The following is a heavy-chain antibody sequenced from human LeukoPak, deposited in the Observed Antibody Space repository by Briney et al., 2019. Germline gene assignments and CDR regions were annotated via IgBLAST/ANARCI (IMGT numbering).Heavy chain of an antibody. CDR1: GFTFTSVW. D-gene: IGHD4-17*01. Sequence: PGGSLRLSRAASGFTFTSVWMHWFRQAPGRGLVWISRISTDGAVTGYADSVKGRFTISRDNAKNTLYLQMNSLRAEDTAVYYCARDRTTVTLFDNWGQGALVTVSS. V-gene: IGHV3-74*01. J-gene: IGHJ4*02. CDR3: ARDRTTVTLFDN. CDR2: ISTDGAVT.